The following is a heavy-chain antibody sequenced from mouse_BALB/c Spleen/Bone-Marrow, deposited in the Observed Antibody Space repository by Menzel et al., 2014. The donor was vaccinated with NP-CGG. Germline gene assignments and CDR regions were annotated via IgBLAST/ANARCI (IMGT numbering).Heavy chain of an antibody. CDR3: AGLLRGDYAMDY. V-gene: IGHV1S56*01. D-gene: IGHD2-3*01. CDR1: GYTFTSYY. CDR2: IYPGNANT. Sequence: QVQLQQSGPELVKPGASVRISCKASGYTFTSYYIHWVKQRPGQGLEWIGWIYPGNANTKYNEKFKGKATLTADKSSSTAYMQLSSLTSEDSAVYFCAGLLRGDYAMDYWGQGTSVTVSS. J-gene: IGHJ4*01.